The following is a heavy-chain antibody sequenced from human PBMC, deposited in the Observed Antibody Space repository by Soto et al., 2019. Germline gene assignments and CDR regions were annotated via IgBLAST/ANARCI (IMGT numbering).Heavy chain of an antibody. V-gene: IGHV3-23*01. Sequence: GGSLRLSCAASGFTFSSYAMTWVRQAPGKGLEWVSAISGSGGDTYYADSVKGRFAVSRDNSKNALFLQMSSLRADDTAVYYCAKRNGGGSGSYYEDYWGQGTLVTASS. D-gene: IGHD3-10*01. CDR2: ISGSGGDT. CDR3: AKRNGGGSGSYYEDY. J-gene: IGHJ4*02. CDR1: GFTFSSYA.